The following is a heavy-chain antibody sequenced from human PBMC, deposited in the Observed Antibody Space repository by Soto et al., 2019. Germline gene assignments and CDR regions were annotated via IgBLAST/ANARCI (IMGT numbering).Heavy chain of an antibody. J-gene: IGHJ4*02. CDR1: GFMFSSSA. CDR2: VSGSGDKT. V-gene: IGHV3-23*01. CDR3: AKEGTGSRGPFVDY. D-gene: IGHD1-1*01. Sequence: PGGSLRLSCAVSGFMFSSSAMSWVRQAPGQGLEWVSAVSGSGDKTWYADSVKGRFTISRDNSRNSLYLQMNSLRPEDTALYYCAKEGTGSRGPFVDYWGQGTLVTVSS.